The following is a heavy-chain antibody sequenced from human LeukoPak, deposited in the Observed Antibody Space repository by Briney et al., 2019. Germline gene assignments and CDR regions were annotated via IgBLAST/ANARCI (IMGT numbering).Heavy chain of an antibody. CDR1: GGSISTGGYY. CDR2: IYNSGTT. Sequence: SETLSLTCTVSGGSISTGGYYWTWIRQHPGKGLEWIGYIYNSGTTYYNPSLESRVTISGDTSKNQFSLKLNSVTAADTAVYYCARTAGWSYGLDYWGQGTLVTVSS. V-gene: IGHV4-31*03. J-gene: IGHJ4*02. CDR3: ARTAGWSYGLDY. D-gene: IGHD5-18*01.